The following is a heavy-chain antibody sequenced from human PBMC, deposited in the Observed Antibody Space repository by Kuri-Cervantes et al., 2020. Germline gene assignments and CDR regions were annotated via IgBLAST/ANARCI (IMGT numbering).Heavy chain of an antibody. CDR3: AKDQEQYLDRYCFDY. V-gene: IGHV3-30*18. J-gene: IGHJ4*02. Sequence: GGSLRLSCAASGFTFSSSGMYWVRQAPGKGLEWVAVISYDGTNTYYADSAKGRFTISRDNSKNTLYLQMNSLRAEDTAVYYCAKDQEQYLDRYCFDYWGQGTLVTVSS. CDR1: GFTFSSSG. D-gene: IGHD3-9*01. CDR2: ISYDGTNT.